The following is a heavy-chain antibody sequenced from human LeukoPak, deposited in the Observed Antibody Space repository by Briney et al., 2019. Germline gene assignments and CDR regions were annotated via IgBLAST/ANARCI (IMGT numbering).Heavy chain of an antibody. CDR3: ARGRYYYDSSGYSGDAFDI. D-gene: IGHD3-22*01. CDR1: GGSFSGYY. CDR2: INHSGST. V-gene: IGHV4-34*01. Sequence: SETLSLTCAVYGGSFSGYYWNWIRQPPGKGLEWIGEINHSGSTNYNPSLKSRVTISVDTSKNQFSLKLSSVTAADTAVYYCARGRYYYDSSGYSGDAFDIWGQGTMVTVSS. J-gene: IGHJ3*02.